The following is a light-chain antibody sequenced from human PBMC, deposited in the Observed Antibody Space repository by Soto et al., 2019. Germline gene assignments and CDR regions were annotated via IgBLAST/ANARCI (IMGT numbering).Light chain of an antibody. CDR2: GAS. CDR1: QCVSRRY. Sequence: EIVLPQCSGPRSLSPGESATLSCGASQCVSRRYLAWFQQKPGQAPRLLIYGASSRATGVPDRFSGSVSGTDFTLTVSRLEPEDFAVYFCQEYGSSLPMAVGHGTRLEIK. J-gene: IGKJ5*01. CDR3: QEYGSSLPMA. V-gene: IGKV3-20*01.